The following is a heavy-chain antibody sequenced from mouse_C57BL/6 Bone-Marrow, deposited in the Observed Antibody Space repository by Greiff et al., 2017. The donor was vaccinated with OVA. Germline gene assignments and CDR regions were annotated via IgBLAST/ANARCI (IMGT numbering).Heavy chain of an antibody. D-gene: IGHD1-1*01. CDR1: GFTFSSYA. Sequence: EVKLQESGEGLVKPGGSLKLSCAASGFTFSSYAMSWVRQTPEKRLEWVAYISSGGDYIYYADTVKGRFTISRDNARNTLYLQMSSLKSEDTAMYYCTRGHYYGSSPNAMDYWGQGTSVTVSS. J-gene: IGHJ4*01. V-gene: IGHV5-9-1*02. CDR3: TRGHYYGSSPNAMDY. CDR2: ISSGGDYI.